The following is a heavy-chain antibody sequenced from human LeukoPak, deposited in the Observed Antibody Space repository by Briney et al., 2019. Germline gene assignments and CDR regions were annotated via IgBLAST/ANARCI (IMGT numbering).Heavy chain of an antibody. V-gene: IGHV4-39*01. CDR2: KYYSGDT. CDR1: GGSINSGDHY. CDR3: ARHRLEGDTFDI. J-gene: IGHJ3*02. Sequence: PSETLSLTCTVSGGSINSGDHYWAWIRQPPGKGLEWMGSKYYSGDTYYSPSLKSRVTISVDTSRNKFALKLNSVTAADTAVYFCARHRLEGDTFDIWGQGTKVTVSS. D-gene: IGHD3-3*01.